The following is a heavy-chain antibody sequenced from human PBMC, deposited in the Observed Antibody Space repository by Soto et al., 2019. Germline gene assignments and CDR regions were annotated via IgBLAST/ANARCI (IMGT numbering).Heavy chain of an antibody. CDR1: GFIFTDYW. V-gene: IGHV3-74*01. D-gene: IGHD3-10*01. Sequence: EVQLVESGGGLVQPGGSLRLSCAASGFIFTDYWIHWVRQAPGKGLVWVSRIKSAESTTNYADSVWGRLTISRDNAKNTVYLQINSLRAEDTAVYYCARGARNYYYFDYWGQGTLVTVSS. CDR3: ARGARNYYYFDY. CDR2: IKSAESTT. J-gene: IGHJ4*02.